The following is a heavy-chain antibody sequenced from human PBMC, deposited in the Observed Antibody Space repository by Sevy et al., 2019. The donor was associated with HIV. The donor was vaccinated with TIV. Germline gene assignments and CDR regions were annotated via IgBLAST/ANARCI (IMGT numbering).Heavy chain of an antibody. J-gene: IGHJ6*02. CDR1: GFTFSTYA. CDR2: ISGSGGDT. CDR3: AKDAYYYDGSGYSMSQWYYGMDV. D-gene: IGHD3-22*01. V-gene: IGHV3-23*01. Sequence: GESLKISCAASGFTFSTYAMSWVRQAPGKGLEWVSVISGSGGDTYYAESVKGRFTISRDNSKNTLYLQMNSLRAEDTVVYYCAKDAYYYDGSGYSMSQWYYGMDVWGQGTTVTVSS.